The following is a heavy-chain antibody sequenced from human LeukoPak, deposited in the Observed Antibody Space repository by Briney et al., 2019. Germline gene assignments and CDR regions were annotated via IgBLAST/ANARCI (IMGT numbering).Heavy chain of an antibody. D-gene: IGHD3-10*01. CDR3: VRDGNRRTTYYYGSGSDY. CDR1: GHTFSNYD. CDR2: ISAYNGDT. J-gene: IGHJ4*02. V-gene: IGHV1-18*01. Sequence: GASVKVSCKTSGHTFSNYDIYWVRQAPGQGLECMGWISAYNGDTRYAQILQGRFTVTTDTSTSTAYMELRSLRSDDTAVYYCVRDGNRRTTYYYGSGSDYWGQGTLVTVSS.